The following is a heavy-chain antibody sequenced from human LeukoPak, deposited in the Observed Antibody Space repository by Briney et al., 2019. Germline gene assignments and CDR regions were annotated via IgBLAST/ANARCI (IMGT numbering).Heavy chain of an antibody. J-gene: IGHJ5*02. CDR2: IYYSGST. D-gene: IGHD5-12*01. Sequence: TLSLTCTVSGGSISSGGYYCSWIRPHPGKCLEWIGYIYYSGSTYYNPSLKSRVTISVDTSKNQFSLKLSSVTAADTAVYYCARDTGGYDSPWFDPWGQGTLVTVSS. V-gene: IGHV4-31*03. CDR3: ARDTGGYDSPWFDP. CDR1: GGSISSGGYY.